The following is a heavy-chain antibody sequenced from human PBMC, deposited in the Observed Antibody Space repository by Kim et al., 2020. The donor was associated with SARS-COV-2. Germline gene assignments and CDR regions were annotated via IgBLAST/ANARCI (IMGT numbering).Heavy chain of an antibody. D-gene: IGHD5-18*01. Sequence: ASVKVSCKASGYTFTSYGISWVRQAPGQGLEWMGWISAYNGNTNYAQKLQGRVTMTTDTSTSTAYMELRSLRSDDTAVYYCHAGLYSYGTPQYFDYWGQGTLVTVSS. CDR2: ISAYNGNT. V-gene: IGHV1-18*01. CDR1: GYTFTSYG. J-gene: IGHJ4*02. CDR3: HAGLYSYGTPQYFDY.